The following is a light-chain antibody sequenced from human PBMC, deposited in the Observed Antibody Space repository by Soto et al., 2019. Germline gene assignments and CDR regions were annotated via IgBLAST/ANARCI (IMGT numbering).Light chain of an antibody. CDR1: SSDVGGYNH. Sequence: QSALTQPASVSGSPGQSITISCTGTSSDVGGYNHVSWYQQHPGKAPKLMIYEVSNRPSGVSSRFSGSKSDNTASLTISGLQAEDEADYYCSSYTSSSTYVFGTGTKVTVL. J-gene: IGLJ1*01. CDR2: EVS. CDR3: SSYTSSSTYV. V-gene: IGLV2-14*01.